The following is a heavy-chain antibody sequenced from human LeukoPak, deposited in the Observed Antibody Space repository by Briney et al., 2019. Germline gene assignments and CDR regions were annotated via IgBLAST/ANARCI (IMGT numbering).Heavy chain of an antibody. CDR2: ISSSSSYI. Sequence: GGSLRLSCAASGFTFSSYSMNWVRQAPGKGLEWVSSISSSSSYIYYADSVKGRFTISRDNAKNSLYLQMNSLRAEDTAVYYCARGIIAAAGHFDHWGQGTLVTVSS. CDR3: ARGIIAAAGHFDH. V-gene: IGHV3-21*01. D-gene: IGHD6-13*01. J-gene: IGHJ4*02. CDR1: GFTFSSYS.